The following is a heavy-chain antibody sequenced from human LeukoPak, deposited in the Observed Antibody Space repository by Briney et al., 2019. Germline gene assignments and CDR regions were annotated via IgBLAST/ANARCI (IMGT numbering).Heavy chain of an antibody. Sequence: GGSLRLSCEASGFSVTRYGMHWVRQAPGKGLEWVAGIWSDGSNINYPDSVKGRFTISRDTSKNRLYLKMDCLRVEDTAVYYGTTSPRGEGFVLWGRSPVVSLSS. D-gene: IGHD3-10*01. CDR1: GFSVTRYG. V-gene: IGHV3-33*01. CDR2: IWSDGSNI. J-gene: IGHJ3*01. CDR3: TTSPRGEGFVL.